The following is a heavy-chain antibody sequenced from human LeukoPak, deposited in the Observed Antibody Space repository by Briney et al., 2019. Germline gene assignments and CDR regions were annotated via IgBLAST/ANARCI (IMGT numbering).Heavy chain of an antibody. CDR2: ISDSGST. D-gene: IGHD2-2*01. CDR1: GASISSYY. CDR3: ARRVSTMTQFDY. V-gene: IGHV4-59*01. Sequence: SETLSLTCTVSGASISSYYWSWLRQPPGKGLEGIGYISDSGSTDYNPSLKSRVTISVDTSKNQFSLKLRSVTAADTAVYYCARRVSTMTQFDYWGQGTLVTVSS. J-gene: IGHJ4*02.